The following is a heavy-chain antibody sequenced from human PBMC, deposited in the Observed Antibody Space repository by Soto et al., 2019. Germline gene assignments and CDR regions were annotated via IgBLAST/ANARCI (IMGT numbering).Heavy chain of an antibody. CDR3: AKDLVYSSSWYGNFDY. CDR1: GFTFSSYA. V-gene: IGHV3-23*01. D-gene: IGHD6-13*01. Sequence: EGSLRLSCAASGFTFSSYAMSWVRQTPGKGLEWVSAISGSGGSTYYADSVKGRFTISRDNSKNTLYLQMNSLRAEDTAVYYCAKDLVYSSSWYGNFDYWGQGTLVTVSS. J-gene: IGHJ4*02. CDR2: ISGSGGST.